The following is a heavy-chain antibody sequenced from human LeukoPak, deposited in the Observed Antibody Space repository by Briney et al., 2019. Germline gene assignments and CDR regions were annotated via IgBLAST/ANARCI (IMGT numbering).Heavy chain of an antibody. D-gene: IGHD4-17*01. CDR2: ITHSGST. Sequence: SETLSLTCAVYGGSFSNYYWSWIRQAPGKGLEWVGEITHSGSTNYNPSLNSRVSISVDTSKNQFSLRLTSVTAADTAVYYCAPIFGDYSDFDYWGQGTLVTVSS. CDR3: APIFGDYSDFDY. CDR1: GGSFSNYY. J-gene: IGHJ4*01. V-gene: IGHV4-34*01.